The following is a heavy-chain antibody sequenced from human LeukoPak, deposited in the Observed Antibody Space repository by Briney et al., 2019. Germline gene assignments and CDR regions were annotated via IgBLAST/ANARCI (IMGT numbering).Heavy chain of an antibody. CDR2: IIPIFGTA. Sequence: GASVKVSCKAFGGTFSSYAISWVRQAPGQGLEWMGGIIPIFGTANYAQKFQGRVTITTDESTSTAYMELSSLRSEDTAVYYCARDRDGVTGSSGYYYEGHYWGQGTLVTVSS. CDR1: GGTFSSYA. V-gene: IGHV1-69*05. CDR3: ARDRDGVTGSSGYYYEGHY. D-gene: IGHD3-22*01. J-gene: IGHJ4*02.